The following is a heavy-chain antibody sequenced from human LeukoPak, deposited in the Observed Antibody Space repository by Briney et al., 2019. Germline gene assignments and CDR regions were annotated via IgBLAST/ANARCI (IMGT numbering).Heavy chain of an antibody. V-gene: IGHV1-69-2*01. D-gene: IGHD2-21*01. Sequence: ATVKISCKVSGYTFTDYYMHWVQQAPGKGLEWMGLVDPEDGETIYAEKFQGRVTITADTSTDTAYMELSSLRSEDTAVYCCATVAYCGGDCYYGDAFDIWGQGTMVTVSS. CDR2: VDPEDGET. CDR1: GYTFTDYY. CDR3: ATVAYCGGDCYYGDAFDI. J-gene: IGHJ3*02.